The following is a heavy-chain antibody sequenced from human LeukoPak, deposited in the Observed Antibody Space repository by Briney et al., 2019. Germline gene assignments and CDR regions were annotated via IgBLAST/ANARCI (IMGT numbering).Heavy chain of an antibody. CDR3: ATYRQVLLPFES. V-gene: IGHV3-53*01. D-gene: IGHD2-8*02. CDR1: GFTVSSNY. CDR2: IFPSGGEI. J-gene: IGHJ4*02. Sequence: GGSLRLSCAASGFTVSSNYMSWVRQAPGKGLEWVSSIFPSGGEIHYADSVRGRFTISRDNSKSTLSLQMNSLRAEDTAIYYCATYRQVLLPFESWGQGTLVTVSS.